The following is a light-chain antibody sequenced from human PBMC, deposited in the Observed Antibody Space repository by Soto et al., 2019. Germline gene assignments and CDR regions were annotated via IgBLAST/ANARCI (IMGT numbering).Light chain of an antibody. CDR2: DVS. Sequence: VSWSPGQSVTISCTGTSSDVGGYNYVSWYQQHPGKAPKFMIYDVSKRPSGVPDRFSGSKSGNTASLTISGLQAEDEADYYCCSHAGSYTRVFGTGTKVTV. V-gene: IGLV2-11*01. J-gene: IGLJ1*01. CDR3: CSHAGSYTRV. CDR1: SSDVGGYNY.